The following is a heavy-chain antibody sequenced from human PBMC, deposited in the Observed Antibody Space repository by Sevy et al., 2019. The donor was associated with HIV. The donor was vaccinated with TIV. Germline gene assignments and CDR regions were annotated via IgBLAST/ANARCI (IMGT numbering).Heavy chain of an antibody. V-gene: IGHV4-38-2*02. J-gene: IGHJ4*02. D-gene: IGHD7-27*01. Sequence: SETLSLTCIVSDYSISSGYWWDWFRRPPGKGLEWIGAIYYRGDTQYTPSLKSRVTISADTSKNQFSLRLTSITAADTAIYYCASHDWGRQDYWGQGTLVTVSS. CDR2: IYYRGDT. CDR1: DYSISSGYW. CDR3: ASHDWGRQDY.